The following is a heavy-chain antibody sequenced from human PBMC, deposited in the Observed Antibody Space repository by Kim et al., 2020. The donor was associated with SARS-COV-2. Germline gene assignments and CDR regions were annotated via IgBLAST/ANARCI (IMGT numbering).Heavy chain of an antibody. CDR1: GGSISSYY. D-gene: IGHD6-6*01. Sequence: SETLSLTCTVSGGSISSYYWSWIRQPPGKGLEWIGYIYYSGSTNYNPSLKSRVTISVDTSKNQFSLKLSSVTAADTAVYYCARSKGTPFGYSSSFLWDYWGQGTLVTVSS. V-gene: IGHV4-59*08. CDR2: IYYSGST. CDR3: ARSKGTPFGYSSSFLWDY. J-gene: IGHJ4*02.